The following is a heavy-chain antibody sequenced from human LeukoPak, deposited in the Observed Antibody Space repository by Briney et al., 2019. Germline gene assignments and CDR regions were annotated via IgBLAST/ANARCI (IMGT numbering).Heavy chain of an antibody. CDR1: GGTFSSYA. V-gene: IGHV1-69*13. CDR3: ATPGTTVTTGVYYYYGMDV. Sequence: ASVKVSCKASGGTFSSYAISWVRQAPGQGLEWMGGIIPIFGTANYAQKFQGRVTITADESTSTAYMELSSLRSEDTAVYYCATPGTTVTTGVYYYYGMDVWGQGTTVTVSS. J-gene: IGHJ6*02. D-gene: IGHD4-17*01. CDR2: IIPIFGTA.